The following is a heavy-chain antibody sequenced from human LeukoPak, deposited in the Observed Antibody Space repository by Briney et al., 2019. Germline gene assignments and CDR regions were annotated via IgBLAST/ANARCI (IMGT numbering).Heavy chain of an antibody. D-gene: IGHD1-26*01. CDR3: ASFPGSYFGLYYYYYMDV. V-gene: IGHV4-34*01. CDR1: GGSFSGYY. CDR2: INHSGST. Sequence: SETLSLTCAVYGGSFSGYYWSWIRQPPGKGLEWIGEINHSGSTNYNPSLKSRVTISVDTSKNQFSLKLSSVTAADTAVYYCASFPGSYFGLYYYYYMDVWGKGTTVTVSS. J-gene: IGHJ6*03.